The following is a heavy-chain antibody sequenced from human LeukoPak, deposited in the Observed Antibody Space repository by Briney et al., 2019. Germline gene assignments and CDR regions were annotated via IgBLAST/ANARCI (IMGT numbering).Heavy chain of an antibody. J-gene: IGHJ4*02. CDR3: AKDRGGYCSNTSCPPGY. CDR2: ISGSGGST. D-gene: IGHD2-2*03. Sequence: GGSLRLSCAASGFTFSNYAMNWVRQAPGKGLEWVSVISGSGGSTDYADSVKGRFTISRDNSKNTLYLQMNSLRAEDTAVYYCAKDRGGYCSNTSCPPGYWGQGTLVTVSS. CDR1: GFTFSNYA. V-gene: IGHV3-23*01.